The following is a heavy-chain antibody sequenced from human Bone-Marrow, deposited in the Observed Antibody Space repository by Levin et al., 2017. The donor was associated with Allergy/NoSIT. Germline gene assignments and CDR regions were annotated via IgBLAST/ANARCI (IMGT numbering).Heavy chain of an antibody. J-gene: IGHJ3*01. CDR3: ARIYYSQVRTVAFDL. D-gene: IGHD3-10*01. V-gene: IGHV4-59*11. CDR2: VRQGGEA. Sequence: KTSETLSLTCIASGGSISGRYWSWIRQTPLKGLEWLGYVRQGGEANYNFALRRRVTMSVDSSVNGGSLKSSSVTAAYTGVYFCARIYYSQVRTVAFDLWGDGRRVIVSS. CDR1: GGSISGRY.